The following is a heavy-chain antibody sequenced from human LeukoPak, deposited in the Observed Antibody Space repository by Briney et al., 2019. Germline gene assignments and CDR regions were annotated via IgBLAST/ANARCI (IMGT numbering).Heavy chain of an antibody. V-gene: IGHV1-18*04. CDR3: ARDSSGWYWNGDY. CDR1: GYSFTSYG. J-gene: IGHJ4*02. Sequence: ASVKISCKASGYSFTSYGISWVRQAPGQGLEWMGWISSYDGNINYAQKVQGRVTMTTDSSTSTAYMELSRLRSDDTAVYYCARDSSGWYWNGDYWGQGTLVTVSS. D-gene: IGHD6-19*01. CDR2: ISSYDGNI.